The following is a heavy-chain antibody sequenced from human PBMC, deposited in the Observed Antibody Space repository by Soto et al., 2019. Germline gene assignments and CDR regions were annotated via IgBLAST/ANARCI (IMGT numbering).Heavy chain of an antibody. J-gene: IGHJ6*03. D-gene: IGHD2-15*01. V-gene: IGHV5-51*01. CDR2: MYPGASET. Sequence: GESLKISCKSSDYSLTDYWVAWVRQVPGEGLEWMGLMYPGASETRYSPSFQGRISISVDMSIRSAYLQWSSLRASDTGIYYCARQSCNGGRCYGWNYYYMDVWGKGTSVPSP. CDR1: DYSLTDYW. CDR3: ARQSCNGGRCYGWNYYYMDV.